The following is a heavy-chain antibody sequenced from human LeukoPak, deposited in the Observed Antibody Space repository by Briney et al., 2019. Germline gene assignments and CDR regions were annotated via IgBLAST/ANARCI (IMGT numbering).Heavy chain of an antibody. J-gene: IGHJ6*03. CDR3: ATAVVTGTTRNYYYYYYMDV. CDR2: FDPEDTKP. D-gene: IGHD1-7*01. Sequence: WASVKVSCKVSGYTLSELCVHWVRQAPGKGLEWMGGFDPEDTKPIYAQQFQGRVTMTEDTSTDTVYMELSSLRSEDTAVYYCATAVVTGTTRNYYYYYYMDVWGKGTTVTVSS. V-gene: IGHV1-24*01. CDR1: GYTLSELC.